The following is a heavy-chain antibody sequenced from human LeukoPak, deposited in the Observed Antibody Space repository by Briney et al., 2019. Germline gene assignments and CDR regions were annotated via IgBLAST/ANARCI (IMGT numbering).Heavy chain of an antibody. D-gene: IGHD3-22*01. CDR1: GGSISSDY. Sequence: SETLSLTCTVSGGSISSDYWSWIRQPPGKGLEWIGYIYYRGSTNYNPSLKSRVTISVDTSKNQFSLKLSSVTAADTTVYYCARLSGYSSGHYYSDYWGQGTLVTVSS. J-gene: IGHJ4*02. V-gene: IGHV4-59*01. CDR2: IYYRGST. CDR3: ARLSGYSSGHYYSDY.